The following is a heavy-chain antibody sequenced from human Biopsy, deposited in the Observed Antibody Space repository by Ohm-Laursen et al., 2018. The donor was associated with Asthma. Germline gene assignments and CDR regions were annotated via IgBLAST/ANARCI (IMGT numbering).Heavy chain of an antibody. V-gene: IGHV1-69*13. CDR3: ARKAGTCISRTCYSLDF. D-gene: IGHD2-2*01. CDR2: INSVFGTT. CDR1: VGTFNTYV. J-gene: IGHJ4*02. Sequence: GASVKVSCKSLVGTFNTYVIGWVRQAPGQGLEWMGGINSVFGTTTYPQKFQDRVTITADDSPSTVFMELSSLRSEDTAVYYCARKAGTCISRTCYSLDFWGQGTLVTVSS.